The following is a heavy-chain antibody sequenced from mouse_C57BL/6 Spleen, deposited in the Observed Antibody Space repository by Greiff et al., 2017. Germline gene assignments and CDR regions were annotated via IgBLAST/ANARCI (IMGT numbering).Heavy chain of an antibody. CDR2: IYPGSGST. CDR1: GYTFTSYW. Sequence: VQLQQPGAELVQPGASVKMSCKASGYTFTSYWITWVKQRPGQGLEWIGVIYPGSGSTNYNEKFKSKATLTVDTSSSTAYMQLSSLTSEDSAVXYCERRDDGYYVGYFDVWGTGTTVTVSS. J-gene: IGHJ1*03. V-gene: IGHV1-55*01. CDR3: ERRDDGYYVGYFDV. D-gene: IGHD2-3*01.